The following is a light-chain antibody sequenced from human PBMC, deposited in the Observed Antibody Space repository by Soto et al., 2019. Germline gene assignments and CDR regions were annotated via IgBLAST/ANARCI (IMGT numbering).Light chain of an antibody. Sequence: EIVLTQSPGTLSLSPGERATLSCRASQGVSSNYLAWYQQKPGQAPRLLIYGASNRATGIPARFSGSGSGTEFTLTISSLQSEDFAVYYCQQYNNWPPWTFGQGTKVDIK. V-gene: IGKV3D-15*01. CDR1: QGVSSN. J-gene: IGKJ1*01. CDR2: GAS. CDR3: QQYNNWPPWT.